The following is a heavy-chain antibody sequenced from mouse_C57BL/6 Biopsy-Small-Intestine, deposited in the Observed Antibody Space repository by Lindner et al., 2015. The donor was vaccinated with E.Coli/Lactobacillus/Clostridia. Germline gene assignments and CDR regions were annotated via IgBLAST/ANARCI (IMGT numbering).Heavy chain of an antibody. CDR2: IYPRSGNT. Sequence: VQLQESGAELARPGASVKLSCKASGYTFTSYGISWVKQRTGQGLEWIGEIYPRSGNTYYNEKFKDKATLTADKSSSTVYMEFRSLTSADSAVIFCARRTALATSLDYWGQGTSVTVSS. CDR3: ARRTALATSLDY. D-gene: IGHD3-2*01. V-gene: IGHV1-81*01. CDR1: GYTFTSYG. J-gene: IGHJ4*01.